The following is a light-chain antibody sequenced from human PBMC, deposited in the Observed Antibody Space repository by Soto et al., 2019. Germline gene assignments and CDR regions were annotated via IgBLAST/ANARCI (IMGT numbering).Light chain of an antibody. V-gene: IGKV3-20*01. Sequence: EIVLTQSPGTLSLSPGERATLPCRASQSVSSSYLAWYQQKPGQAPRLLIYGAYSRASGIPDRLSGSGYGRDFTLTIGRLEPENMGVYYSQPDGGSPRFSFGPGTKVAIK. CDR2: GAY. J-gene: IGKJ3*01. CDR1: QSVSSSY. CDR3: QPDGGSPRFS.